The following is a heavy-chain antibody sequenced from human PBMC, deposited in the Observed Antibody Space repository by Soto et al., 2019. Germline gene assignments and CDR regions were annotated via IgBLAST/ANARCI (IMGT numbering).Heavy chain of an antibody. Sequence: GGSLRLSCAASRFTFAGYTMSWVRQAPGKGLEWVSSISGSGGTTYYADSVKGRFTISRDNPKNTLYLQMSSLRAEDTALYYCAKGFSNGWYWLRDYWGRGTLVTVSS. CDR1: RFTFAGYT. CDR3: AKGFSNGWYWLRDY. V-gene: IGHV3-23*01. J-gene: IGHJ4*02. D-gene: IGHD6-19*01. CDR2: ISGSGGTT.